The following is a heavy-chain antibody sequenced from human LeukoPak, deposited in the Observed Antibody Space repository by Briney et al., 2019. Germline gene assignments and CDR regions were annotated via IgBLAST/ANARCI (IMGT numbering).Heavy chain of an antibody. V-gene: IGHV1-18*01. CDR1: GYTFTSYG. Sequence: ASVTVSFKASGYTFTSYGISWLRQAPGQGPEGMGWIAVYNGDTKFLQKFQGRVTLTTDASTNTAYMELRSLTSDDTAVYYCARQAGYSTGWYGGYYFDHWGQGTPVTVSA. CDR3: ARQAGYSTGWYGGYYFDH. D-gene: IGHD6-19*01. J-gene: IGHJ4*02. CDR2: IAVYNGDT.